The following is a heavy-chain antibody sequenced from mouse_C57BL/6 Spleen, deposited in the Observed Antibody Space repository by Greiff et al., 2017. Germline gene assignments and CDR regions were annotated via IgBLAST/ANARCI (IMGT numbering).Heavy chain of an antibody. V-gene: IGHV1-7*01. CDR1: GYTFTSYW. CDR2: INPSSGYT. D-gene: IGHD2-3*01. J-gene: IGHJ4*01. CDR3: STSLLIYYATTWYAMDY. Sequence: VQLQQSGAELAKPGASVKLSCKASGYTFTSYWMHWVKQRPGQGLEWIGYINPSSGYTKYNQKFKDKATLTADKSSSTAYMQLSSLTYEDSAVYYCSTSLLIYYATTWYAMDYWGQGTSVTVSS.